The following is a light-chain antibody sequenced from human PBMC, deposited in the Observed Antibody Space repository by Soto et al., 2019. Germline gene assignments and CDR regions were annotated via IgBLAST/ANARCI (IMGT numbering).Light chain of an antibody. V-gene: IGLV1-51*02. Sequence: QSVLTQPPSVSAAPGQKVTISCSGTSSNIGNNYVSSYQQLPGAAPKLLINENNKRPSGIPDRFSGSKSGTSATPGTTGLQTGDEADYYCGTSHSSLSTWVFGGGTKLTVL. CDR2: ENN. J-gene: IGLJ3*02. CDR3: GTSHSSLSTWV. CDR1: SSNIGNNY.